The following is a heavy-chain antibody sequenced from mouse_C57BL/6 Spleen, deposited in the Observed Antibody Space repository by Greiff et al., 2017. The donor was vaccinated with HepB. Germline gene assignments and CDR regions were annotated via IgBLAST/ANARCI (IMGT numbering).Heavy chain of an antibody. CDR3: ARHEYHYAMDY. CDR1: GYTFTEYT. J-gene: IGHJ4*01. Sequence: VQLQQSGAELVKPGASVKLSCKASGYTFTEYTIHWVKQRSGQGLEWIGWFYPGSGSIKYNEKFKDKATLPADKSSSTVYMELSRLRSEDSAVYFCARHEYHYAMDYWGQGTSVTVSS. V-gene: IGHV1-62-2*01. CDR2: FYPGSGSI.